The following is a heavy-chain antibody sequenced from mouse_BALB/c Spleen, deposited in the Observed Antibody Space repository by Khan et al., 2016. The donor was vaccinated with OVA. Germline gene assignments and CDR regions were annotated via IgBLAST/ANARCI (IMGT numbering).Heavy chain of an antibody. V-gene: IGHV1S81*02. Sequence: VQLQESGAELVKPGASVKLSCKASGYTFNSYYMYWVQQRPGQGLEWIAEINPNNGDANFNEQFKNKTTLTVDKSSNTAFMQLSSLTSGDAAVYYCTSSGYGSVAYWGQGTLVTVSA. CDR3: TSSGYGSVAY. CDR2: INPNNGDA. CDR1: GYTFNSYY. D-gene: IGHD2-2*01. J-gene: IGHJ3*01.